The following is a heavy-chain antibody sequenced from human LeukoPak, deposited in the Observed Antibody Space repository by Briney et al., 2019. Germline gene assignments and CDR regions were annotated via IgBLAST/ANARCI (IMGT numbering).Heavy chain of an antibody. Sequence: ASVKVSCKASGYTFTSYYMHWLRQAPGQGLEGMGISNTRGGSRSYAEKFQGRVTMTRDTSTSTVYMELSSLRSEDTAVYYCARGYCSSTSCYTPVYWGQGTLVTVSS. CDR3: ARGYCSSTSCYTPVY. J-gene: IGHJ4*02. CDR1: GYTFTSYY. CDR2: SNTRGGSR. V-gene: IGHV1-46*03. D-gene: IGHD2-2*02.